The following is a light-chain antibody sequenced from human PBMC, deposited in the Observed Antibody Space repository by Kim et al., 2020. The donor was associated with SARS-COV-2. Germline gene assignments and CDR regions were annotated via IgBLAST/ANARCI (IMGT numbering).Light chain of an antibody. CDR1: SGHSSYA. CDR2: LNSDGSH. CDR3: QNWGSGIQEV. J-gene: IGLJ3*02. V-gene: IGLV4-69*01. Sequence: VKLTCTLSSGHSSYAIAWQQQQPEKGRRDLMKLNSDGSHSKGDGIPDRFSGSSAGAERYLTISSLQSEDEADYCCQNWGSGIQEVFGGGTQLTVL.